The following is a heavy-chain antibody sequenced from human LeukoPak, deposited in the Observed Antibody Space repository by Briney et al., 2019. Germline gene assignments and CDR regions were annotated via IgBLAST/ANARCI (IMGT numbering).Heavy chain of an antibody. CDR3: ASYYYDSSGYYSDY. CDR1: GYTFTGYY. Sequence: ASVKVPCKASGYTFTGYYMHWVRQAPGQGLEWMGWINPNSGGTNYAQKFQGRVTMTRDASISTAYMELSRLRSDDTAVYYCASYYYDSSGYYSDYWGQGTLVTVSS. V-gene: IGHV1-2*02. CDR2: INPNSGGT. D-gene: IGHD3-22*01. J-gene: IGHJ4*02.